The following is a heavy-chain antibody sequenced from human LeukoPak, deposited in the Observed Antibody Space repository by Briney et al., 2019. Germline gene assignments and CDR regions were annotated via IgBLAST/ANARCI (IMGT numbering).Heavy chain of an antibody. J-gene: IGHJ4*02. V-gene: IGHV3-74*01. CDR2: IGTDGSGT. Sequence: GGSLRLSCAASGFTFSTYWMHWVRQVPGKGLVWVSRIGTDGSGTSYADSVRGRFTTSRDNAKNTLYLQMNSLRAEDTAVCYCARVGGSPYFDYWGQGSLVTVSS. CDR3: ARVGGSPYFDY. CDR1: GFTFSTYW. D-gene: IGHD1-26*01.